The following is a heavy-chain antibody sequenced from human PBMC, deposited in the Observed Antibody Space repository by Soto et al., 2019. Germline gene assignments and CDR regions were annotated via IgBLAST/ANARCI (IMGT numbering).Heavy chain of an antibody. Sequence: GGSLRLSCAASGFTFSSYAMSWVRQAPGKGLEWVSAISGSGGSTYYADSVKGRFTISRDNSKNTLYLQMNSLRAEDTAVYYCAKDFLYYYDSSAATGWQGAFDIWGQGTMVTVSS. J-gene: IGHJ3*02. CDR2: ISGSGGST. V-gene: IGHV3-23*01. D-gene: IGHD3-22*01. CDR1: GFTFSSYA. CDR3: AKDFLYYYDSSAATGWQGAFDI.